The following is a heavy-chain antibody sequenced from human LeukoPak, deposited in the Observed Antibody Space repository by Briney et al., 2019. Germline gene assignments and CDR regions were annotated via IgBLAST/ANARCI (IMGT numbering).Heavy chain of an antibody. CDR3: ARRAGDYSHPYDY. J-gene: IGHJ4*02. CDR1: GFTVSTNS. CDR2: IYSGGST. D-gene: IGHD3-22*01. Sequence: GGSLRLSCTVSGFTVSTNSMSWVRQTPGKGLEWVSFIYSGGSTHYSDSVKGRLTISRDNSKNTLYLQMNSLRAEDTAVYYCARRAGDYSHPYDYWGQGTLVTVSS. V-gene: IGHV3-53*01.